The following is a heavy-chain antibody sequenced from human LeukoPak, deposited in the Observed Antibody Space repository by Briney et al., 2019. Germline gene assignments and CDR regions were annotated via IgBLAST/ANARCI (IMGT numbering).Heavy chain of an antibody. J-gene: IGHJ6*02. Sequence: PSETPSLTCTVSGGSISSYYWSWIRQPPGKGLEWIGYIYYSGSTNYNPSLKSRVTVSVDTSKNQFSLKLSSVTAADTAVYYCAREVWYGMDVWGQGTTVTVSS. CDR2: IYYSGST. CDR3: AREVWYGMDV. D-gene: IGHD2-8*01. CDR1: GGSISSYY. V-gene: IGHV4-59*01.